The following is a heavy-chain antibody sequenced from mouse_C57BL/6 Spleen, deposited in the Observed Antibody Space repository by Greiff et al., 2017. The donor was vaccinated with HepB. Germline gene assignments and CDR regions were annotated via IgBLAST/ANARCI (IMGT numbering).Heavy chain of an antibody. CDR3: TKGQLRYYAMDY. J-gene: IGHJ4*01. Sequence: EVKLEESGGGLVQPGGSMKLSCAASGFTFSDAWMDWVRQSPEKGLEWVAEIRNKANNHATYYAESVKGRFTISRDDSKSSVYLQMNSLRAEDTGIYYCTKGQLRYYAMDYWGQGTSVTVSS. CDR1: GFTFSDAW. CDR2: IRNKANNHAT. V-gene: IGHV6-6*01. D-gene: IGHD1-3*01.